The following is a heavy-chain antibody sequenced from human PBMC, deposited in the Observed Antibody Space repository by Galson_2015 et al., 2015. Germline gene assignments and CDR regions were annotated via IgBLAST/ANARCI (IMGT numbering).Heavy chain of an antibody. CDR2: IIPIFGTA. Sequence: SVKVSCKASGGTFSSYAISWVRQAPGQGLEWMGGIIPIFGTANYAQKFQGRVTITADESTSTAYMELSSLRSEDTAVYYCARVSSSGWSGYDAFDIWGQGTMVTVSS. CDR3: ARVSSSGWSGYDAFDI. CDR1: GGTFSSYA. D-gene: IGHD6-19*01. J-gene: IGHJ3*02. V-gene: IGHV1-69*13.